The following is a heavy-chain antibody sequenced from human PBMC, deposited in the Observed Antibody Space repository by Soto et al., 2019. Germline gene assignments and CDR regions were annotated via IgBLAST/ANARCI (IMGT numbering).Heavy chain of an antibody. Sequence: ASVKVSCKASGYTFTGYYMHWVRQAPGQGLEWMGWINPNSGGTNYAQKFQGWVTVTRDTSISTAYMELSRLRSDDTAVYYCAFPSLGNDAFDIWGQGTMVTVSS. V-gene: IGHV1-2*04. J-gene: IGHJ3*02. D-gene: IGHD7-27*01. CDR2: INPNSGGT. CDR1: GYTFTGYY. CDR3: AFPSLGNDAFDI.